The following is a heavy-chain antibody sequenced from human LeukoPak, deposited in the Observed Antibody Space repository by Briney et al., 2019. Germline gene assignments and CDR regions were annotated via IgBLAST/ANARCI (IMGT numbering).Heavy chain of an antibody. Sequence: SETLSLTCAVYGGSFSGYYWSWIRQPPGKGLEWIGEINHSGSTNYNPSLKSRVTISVDTSKNQFSLKLSSVTAADTAVYYCGRVSCSSTSCYSDYWGQGTLVTVSS. J-gene: IGHJ4*02. D-gene: IGHD2-2*02. CDR2: INHSGST. V-gene: IGHV4-34*01. CDR1: GGSFSGYY. CDR3: GRVSCSSTSCYSDY.